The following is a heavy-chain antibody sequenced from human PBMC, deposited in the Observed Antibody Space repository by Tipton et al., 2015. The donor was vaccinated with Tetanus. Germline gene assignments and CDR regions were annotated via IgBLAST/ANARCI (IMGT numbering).Heavy chain of an antibody. J-gene: IGHJ4*02. CDR3: AREASVDKAESFDY. V-gene: IGHV4-4*07. CDR2: IYTSGST. Sequence: TLSLTCAVYGGSFSGYYWSWIRQPAGKGLEWIGRIYTSGSTNYNPPLKSRVTMSVDTSKNQFSLKLSSVTAADTAVYYCAREASVDKAESFDYWGQGTLVTVSS. D-gene: IGHD3-3*01. CDR1: GGSFSGYY.